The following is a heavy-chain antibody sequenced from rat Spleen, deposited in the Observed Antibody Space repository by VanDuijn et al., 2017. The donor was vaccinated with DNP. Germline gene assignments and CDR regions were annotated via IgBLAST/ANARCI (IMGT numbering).Heavy chain of an antibody. Sequence: EVKLVESGGGLVQPGRSLKLSCAASGFNFNDHWMGWVRQAPGKGLEWIGEINENSRTIKYSPFLKDKFTISRDNAQNTLYLQMSKLGSEDTAIYHCAKGMYTTGWGAYWGQGTLVTVSS. J-gene: IGHJ3*01. CDR1: GFNFNDHW. V-gene: IGHV4-2*01. CDR2: INENSRTI. D-gene: IGHD1-6*01. CDR3: AKGMYTTGWGAY.